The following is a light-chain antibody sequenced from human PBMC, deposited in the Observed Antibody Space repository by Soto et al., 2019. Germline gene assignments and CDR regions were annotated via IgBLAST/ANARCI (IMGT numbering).Light chain of an antibody. CDR3: SSSTSSSTLGV. Sequence: QSALTQPASVSGSPGQSITISCTGTSSDVGGYNYVSWYQQHPGKAPKIMIYDVSNRPSGVSNRFSGSKSGNTASLTISGLQAEDEADYYCSSSTSSSTLGVFGGGTKVTVL. CDR1: SSDVGGYNY. J-gene: IGLJ2*01. V-gene: IGLV2-14*01. CDR2: DVS.